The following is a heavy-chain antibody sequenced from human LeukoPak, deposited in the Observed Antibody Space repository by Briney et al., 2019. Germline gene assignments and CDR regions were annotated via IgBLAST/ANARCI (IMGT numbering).Heavy chain of an antibody. CDR1: GYTFTSYG. CDR2: ISAYNGNT. J-gene: IGHJ4*02. CDR3: ARGREVAAKFSSFDY. Sequence: ASVKVSCKASGYTFTSYGISWVRQAPGQGLEWMGWISAYNGNTNYAQKLQGRVTMTTDTSTSTAYMEPRSLRPDDTAVYYCARGREVAAKFSSFDYWGQGTLVTVSS. V-gene: IGHV1-18*01. D-gene: IGHD6-13*01.